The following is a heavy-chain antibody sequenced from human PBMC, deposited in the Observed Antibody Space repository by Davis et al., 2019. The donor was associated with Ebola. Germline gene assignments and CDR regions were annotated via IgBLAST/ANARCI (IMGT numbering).Heavy chain of an antibody. D-gene: IGHD3-22*01. CDR3: TTQSLTTSWVDY. CDR1: GFTFSNAW. Sequence: GESLKISCAASGFTFSNAWMNWVRQASGKGLEWVGRIRSKANSYATAYAASVKGRFTISRDDSKSTAYLQMNSLKTEDTAVYYCTTQSLTTSWVDYWGQGTLVTVSS. J-gene: IGHJ4*02. V-gene: IGHV3-73*01. CDR2: IRSKANSYAT.